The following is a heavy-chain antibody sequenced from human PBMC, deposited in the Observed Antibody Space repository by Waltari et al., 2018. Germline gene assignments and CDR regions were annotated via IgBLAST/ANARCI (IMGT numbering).Heavy chain of an antibody. CDR2: VDPEDVAT. CDR1: GYTFTDYY. Sequence: EVQLVQSGAEVKKPGATVKISCKVSGYTFTDYYRHWVHQAPGKGLEWMGLVDPEDVATISAEKFQGRVTIPADTSTDTAYMELSSLRSEDTAVYYCATVFRRRGYFDYWGQGTLVTVSS. J-gene: IGHJ4*02. D-gene: IGHD3-10*01. V-gene: IGHV1-69-2*01. CDR3: ATVFRRRGYFDY.